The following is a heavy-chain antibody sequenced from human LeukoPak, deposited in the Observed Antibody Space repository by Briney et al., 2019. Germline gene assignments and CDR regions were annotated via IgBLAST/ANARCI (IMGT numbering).Heavy chain of an antibody. D-gene: IGHD3-22*01. Sequence: GESLKISCKGSGYSFTSYWIGWVRQMPGKGLEWMGIIYPGDSATRYSPSFQGQVTISADKSISTAYLQWSSLKASDTAMYYCARAYYYDSSGYGHFDYWGQGTLVTVSS. CDR2: IYPGDSAT. CDR1: GYSFTSYW. V-gene: IGHV5-51*01. CDR3: ARAYYYDSSGYGHFDY. J-gene: IGHJ4*02.